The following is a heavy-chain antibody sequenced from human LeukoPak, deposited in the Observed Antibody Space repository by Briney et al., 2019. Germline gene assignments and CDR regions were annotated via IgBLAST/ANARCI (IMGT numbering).Heavy chain of an antibody. J-gene: IGHJ4*02. CDR2: ISSSSSYI. V-gene: IGHV3-21*01. D-gene: IGHD1-26*01. CDR3: ARIVGAAYFDY. Sequence: GGSLRLSCAASGFTFSSYSMNWVRQAPGKGLEWVSSISSSSSYIYYADSVKGRFTISRDNAKNSLYLQMNSLRAEDTAVYYCARIVGAAYFDYWGQGTLVTVSS. CDR1: GFTFSSYS.